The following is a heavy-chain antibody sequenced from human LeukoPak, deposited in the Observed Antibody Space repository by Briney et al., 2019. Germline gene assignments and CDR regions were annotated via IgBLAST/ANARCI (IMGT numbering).Heavy chain of an antibody. J-gene: IGHJ4*02. D-gene: IGHD2-15*01. V-gene: IGHV1-8*01. CDR3: AKVVAAIQGIDY. CDR1: GYTFTSYD. CDR2: MNPNSGNT. Sequence: ASVKVSCKASGYTFTSYDINWVRQATGQGLEWMGWMNPNSGNTGYAQKFQGRVTMTRNTSISTAYMELSSLRSEDTAVYYCAKVVAAIQGIDYWGQGTLVTVSS.